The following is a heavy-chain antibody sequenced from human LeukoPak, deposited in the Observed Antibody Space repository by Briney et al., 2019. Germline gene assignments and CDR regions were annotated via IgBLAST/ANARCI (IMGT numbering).Heavy chain of an antibody. J-gene: IGHJ4*02. CDR2: IVVGSGNT. V-gene: IGHV1-58*02. CDR3: AADSPEGSFDY. CDR1: GFTFTSSS. D-gene: IGHD2-15*01. Sequence: GASVKVSCKASGFTFTSSSMQWVRQPRGQRLEWIGWIVVGSGNTNYAQKFQERVTITRDMSTSTAYMELSSLRPEDTAVYYRAADSPEGSFDYWGQGTLVTVSS.